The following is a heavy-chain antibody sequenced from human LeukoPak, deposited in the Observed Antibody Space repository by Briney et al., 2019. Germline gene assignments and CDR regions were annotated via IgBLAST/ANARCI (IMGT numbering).Heavy chain of an antibody. CDR3: ARAPWGGYDRDWFDP. Sequence: ASVKVSCKASGYTFTSYAMHWVRQAPGQRLEWMGWINAGNGNTKYSQKFQGRVTITRDTSASTAYMELSSLRSKDTAVYYCARAPWGGYDRDWFDPWGQGTLVTVSS. CDR1: GYTFTSYA. CDR2: INAGNGNT. D-gene: IGHD5-12*01. V-gene: IGHV1-3*01. J-gene: IGHJ5*02.